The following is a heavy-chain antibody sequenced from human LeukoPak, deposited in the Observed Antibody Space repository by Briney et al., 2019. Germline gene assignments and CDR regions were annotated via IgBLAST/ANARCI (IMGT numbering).Heavy chain of an antibody. CDR1: GGSVSDYY. V-gene: IGHV4-59*08. Sequence: SETLSLTCTISGGSVSDYYWSWIRQSPGKGLEWIGYIYHTGSTSYSPSLKSRVTISVDTSKNQFSLKLSSVTAADTAVYYCARGGGSYHYYYYYMDVWGKGTTVTVSS. CDR3: ARGGGSYHYYYYYMDV. D-gene: IGHD1-26*01. J-gene: IGHJ6*03. CDR2: IYHTGST.